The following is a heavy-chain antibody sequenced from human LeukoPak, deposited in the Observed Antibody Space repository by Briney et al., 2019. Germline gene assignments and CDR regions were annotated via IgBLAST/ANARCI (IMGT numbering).Heavy chain of an antibody. V-gene: IGHV1-69*13. D-gene: IGHD2-2*01. Sequence: SVKVSCKASGGTFSSYAISWVPQAPGQGLEWMGGIIPIFGTANYAQKFQGRVTITADESTSTAYMELSSLRSEDTAVYYCARGGLRYCSSTSCYPNWFDPWGQASLVTVSS. CDR1: GGTFSSYA. CDR3: ARGGLRYCSSTSCYPNWFDP. CDR2: IIPIFGTA. J-gene: IGHJ5*02.